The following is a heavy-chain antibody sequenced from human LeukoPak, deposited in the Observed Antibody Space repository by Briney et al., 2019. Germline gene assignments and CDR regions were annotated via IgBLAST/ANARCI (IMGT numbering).Heavy chain of an antibody. D-gene: IGHD2-21*02. Sequence: RGSLRLSCAASGFTVSNNYMSWVRQAPGKGLEWVSVIYSGGSTYYADSVKGRFTISRDNSKNTLYLQMNSLRAEDTAVYYCARWPLGVVTAYDALDIWGQGTMVTVSS. J-gene: IGHJ3*02. CDR2: IYSGGST. V-gene: IGHV3-66*01. CDR3: ARWPLGVVTAYDALDI. CDR1: GFTVSNNY.